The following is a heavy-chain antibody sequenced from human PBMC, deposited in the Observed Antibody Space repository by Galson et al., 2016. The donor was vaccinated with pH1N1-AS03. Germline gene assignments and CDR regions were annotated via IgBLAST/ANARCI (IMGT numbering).Heavy chain of an antibody. V-gene: IGHV5-51*01. Sequence: QSGAEVKKPGESLKISCKASGYTFNTYWIGWVRQMPGKGLENMGIIYPVDSDTRYSPSFQGQVTISAEKSISTAYLRLSSLKASDTAIYYCARHKTESVPSNPFDYWGQGTLVTVSS. J-gene: IGHJ4*02. CDR1: GYTFNTYW. CDR3: ARHKTESVPSNPFDY. D-gene: IGHD5/OR15-5a*01. CDR2: IYPVDSDT.